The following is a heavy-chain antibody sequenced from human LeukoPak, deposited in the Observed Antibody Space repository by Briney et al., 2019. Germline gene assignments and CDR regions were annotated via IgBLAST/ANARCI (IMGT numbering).Heavy chain of an antibody. Sequence: TETLSLTCAVSGVSFDDYYWAWVRQTPGKGLEWIGEINHSGYTNDSPSLKSRVTLSIDTSRKQFSLNLRSVTVADAGIYYCTRMTAGHDYWGQGTLVTVSS. V-gene: IGHV4-34*01. J-gene: IGHJ4*02. D-gene: IGHD2-21*02. CDR1: GVSFDDYY. CDR3: TRMTAGHDY. CDR2: INHSGYT.